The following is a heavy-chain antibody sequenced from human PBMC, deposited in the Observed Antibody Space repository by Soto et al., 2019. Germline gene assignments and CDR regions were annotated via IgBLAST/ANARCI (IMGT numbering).Heavy chain of an antibody. V-gene: IGHV5-51*01. CDR3: ARSPRSSPYFDY. CDR1: GYTFSNFW. CDR2: IYPGDHET. D-gene: IGHD6-13*01. J-gene: IGHJ4*02. Sequence: ESLKISCQSSGYTFSNFWIGWVRQLPGKGLEWMGIIYPGDHETRYSPSFHGKVTISADRSINTAHLQWNSLEASDTAFYFCARSPRSSPYFDYWGQGALVTVSS.